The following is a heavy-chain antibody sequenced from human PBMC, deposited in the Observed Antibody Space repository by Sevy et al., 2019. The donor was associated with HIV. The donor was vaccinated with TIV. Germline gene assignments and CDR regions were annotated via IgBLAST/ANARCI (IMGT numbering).Heavy chain of an antibody. CDR2: ISYDGSKK. Sequence: QAGGSLRLSCAASGFTFSGYAMHWVRQAPGKRLEWVAVISYDGSKKYYGDFVKGRYTISRDNSKNTLYLQMNSLRAEDTAVYFCAREGIDYNMEVWGQGTTVTVSS. V-gene: IGHV3-30*04. J-gene: IGHJ6*02. CDR1: GFTFSGYA. CDR3: AREGIDYNMEV.